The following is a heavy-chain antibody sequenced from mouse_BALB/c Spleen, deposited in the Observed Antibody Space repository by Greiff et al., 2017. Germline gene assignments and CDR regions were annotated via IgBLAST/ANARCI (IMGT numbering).Heavy chain of an antibody. CDR3: TSEDD. Sequence: LQQPGSELVRPGASVKLSCKASGYTFTSYWMHWVKQRPGKGLEWIGNIYPGSGSTNYDEKFKSKATLTVDTSSSTAYMQLSSLTSEDSAVYYCTSEDDWGQGTSVTVSA. CDR1: GYTFTSYW. J-gene: IGHJ4*01. V-gene: IGHV1S22*01. CDR2: IYPGSGST.